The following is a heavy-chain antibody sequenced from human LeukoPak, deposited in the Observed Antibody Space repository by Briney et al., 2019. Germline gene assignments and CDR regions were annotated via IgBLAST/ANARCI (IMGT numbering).Heavy chain of an antibody. J-gene: IGHJ4*02. Sequence: PGGTLRLSCAASGFIFSKYAMYWVREAPGKGLESVAAISTKGGTTSYAASVKGRMTISRDDSKNTLFLQMGSLTTDDMGLYFCARDRSGAFDYWGQGTLVTVSS. CDR1: GFIFSKYA. D-gene: IGHD6-19*01. V-gene: IGHV3-64*02. CDR2: ISTKGGTT. CDR3: ARDRSGAFDY.